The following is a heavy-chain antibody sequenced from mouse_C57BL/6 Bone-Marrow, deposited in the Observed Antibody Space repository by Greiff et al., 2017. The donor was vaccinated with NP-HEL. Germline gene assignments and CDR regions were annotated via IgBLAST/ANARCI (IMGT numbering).Heavy chain of an antibody. CDR1: GYTFTSYW. CDR2: IYPGSGST. D-gene: IGHD2-4*01. V-gene: IGHV1-55*01. J-gene: IGHJ1*03. CDR3: ARCDYDYDVNFDV. Sequence: VQLQQPGAELVKPGASVKMSCKASGYTFTSYWITWVKQRPGQGLEWIGDIYPGSGSTNYNEKFKSKATLTVDTSSSTAYMHLSSLTSEDSAVYYCARCDYDYDVNFDVWGTGTTVTVSS.